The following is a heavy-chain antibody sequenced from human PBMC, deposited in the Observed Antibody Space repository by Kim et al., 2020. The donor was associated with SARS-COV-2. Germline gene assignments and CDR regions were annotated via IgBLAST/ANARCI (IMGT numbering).Heavy chain of an antibody. J-gene: IGHJ5*02. V-gene: IGHV1-2*06. Sequence: ASVQVSCKASGYTFTCYYMHWVRQAPGQGLEWMGRINPNSGGTNYAQKFQGRVTMTRDTSISTAYMELSRLRSDDTAVYYCARKWDNWFDPWGQGTLVTVSS. CDR2: INPNSGGT. CDR1: GYTFTCYY. D-gene: IGHD1-26*01. CDR3: ARKWDNWFDP.